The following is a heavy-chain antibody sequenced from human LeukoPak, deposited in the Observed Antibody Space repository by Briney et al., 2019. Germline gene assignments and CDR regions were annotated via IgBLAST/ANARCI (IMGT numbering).Heavy chain of an antibody. D-gene: IGHD2-2*01. CDR3: ARAPLHLAMYHYFDY. CDR2: ISSSSSYI. V-gene: IGHV3-21*01. CDR1: GFTFSSYS. Sequence: GGSLRLSCAASGFTFSSYSMNWVRQAPGKGLEWVSYISSSSSYIHYADSVKGRFTISRDNAKKSLYLQMNSLRAEDTAVYYCARAPLHLAMYHYFDYWGQGTLVTVSS. J-gene: IGHJ4*02.